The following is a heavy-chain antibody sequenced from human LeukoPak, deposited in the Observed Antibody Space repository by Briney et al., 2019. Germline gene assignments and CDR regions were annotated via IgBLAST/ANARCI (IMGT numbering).Heavy chain of an antibody. V-gene: IGHV1-69*04. Sequence: GASVKVSCKASGGTFSSYAISWVRRAPGQGLEWMGRIIPILGIANYAQKFQGRVTITADKSTSTAYMELSSLRSEDTAVYYCAGMAAAGYNWFDPWGQGTLVTVSS. D-gene: IGHD6-13*01. CDR3: AGMAAAGYNWFDP. CDR1: GGTFSSYA. J-gene: IGHJ5*02. CDR2: IIPILGIA.